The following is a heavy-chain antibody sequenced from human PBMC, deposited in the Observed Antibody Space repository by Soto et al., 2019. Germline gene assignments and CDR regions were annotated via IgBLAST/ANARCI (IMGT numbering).Heavy chain of an antibody. D-gene: IGHD2-15*01. CDR1: GASIDTYY. CDR2: IYTSGSN. V-gene: IGHV4-4*07. J-gene: IGHJ4*02. Sequence: ETLSLTCTVSGASIDTYYWTWIRQPAGKGLEWIGLIYTSGSNNYNPSLESRVTMSEDTSKNHFSLKLTSVTAADTAVYYCAGVGYGRGFDFWGQGTLVTVSS. CDR3: AGVGYGRGFDF.